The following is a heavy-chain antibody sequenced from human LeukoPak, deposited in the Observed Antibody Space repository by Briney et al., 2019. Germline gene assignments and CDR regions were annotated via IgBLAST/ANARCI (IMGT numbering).Heavy chain of an antibody. V-gene: IGHV3-21*01. CDR3: ARTHDYGDYEGDY. D-gene: IGHD4-17*01. Sequence: KPGGSLRLSCPASGFTFSSYSMNWVRQAPGKGLEWVSSISSSSSYIYYADSVKGRFTISRDNAKNSLYLQMNSLRAEDTAVYYCARTHDYGDYEGDYWGQGTLVTVSS. CDR2: ISSSSSYI. J-gene: IGHJ4*02. CDR1: GFTFSSYS.